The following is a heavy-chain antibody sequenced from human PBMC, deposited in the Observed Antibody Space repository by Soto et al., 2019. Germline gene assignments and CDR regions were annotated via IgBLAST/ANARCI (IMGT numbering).Heavy chain of an antibody. CDR1: GGSISSSNW. D-gene: IGHD3-3*01. J-gene: IGHJ6*02. V-gene: IGHV4-4*02. Sequence: SETLSLTCAVSGGSISSSNWWSWVRQPPGKGLEWIGEIYHSGSTNYNPSLKSRVTISVDKSKNQFSLKLSSVTAADTAVYYCARDTSYYDFWSGYYSMDVWGQGTTVTVSS. CDR2: IYHSGST. CDR3: ARDTSYYDFWSGYYSMDV.